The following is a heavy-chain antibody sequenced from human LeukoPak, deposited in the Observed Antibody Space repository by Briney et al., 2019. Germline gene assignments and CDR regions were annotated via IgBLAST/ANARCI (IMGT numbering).Heavy chain of an antibody. CDR1: GFTFTNHW. V-gene: IGHV3-7*03. J-gene: IGHJ5*02. CDR3: AKSGSSVFWS. CDR2: IKEDGSEK. Sequence: GGSLRLSCAASGFTFTNHWMSWVRQAPGKGLEWVANIKEDGSEKYYVDSVKGRFTVSRDNVKNSLFLQMNSLRVDDTAVYYCAKSGSSVFWSWGQGTLVTV. D-gene: IGHD3-3*02.